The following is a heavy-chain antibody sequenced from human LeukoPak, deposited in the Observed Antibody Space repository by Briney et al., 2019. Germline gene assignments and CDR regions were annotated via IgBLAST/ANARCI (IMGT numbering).Heavy chain of an antibody. CDR2: ISSGDTTI. V-gene: IGHV3-11*01. J-gene: IGHJ4*02. D-gene: IGHD4-23*01. Sequence: GGSLRLSCAASGFTFSDYYISWIRQAPGKGLEWVSYISSGDTTIYYADSVKGRFTISKDNAKNSLYLQMNSLRAEDTAVYYCARRMMVDYGGADYWGQGTLVTVSS. CDR3: ARRMMVDYGGADY. CDR1: GFTFSDYY.